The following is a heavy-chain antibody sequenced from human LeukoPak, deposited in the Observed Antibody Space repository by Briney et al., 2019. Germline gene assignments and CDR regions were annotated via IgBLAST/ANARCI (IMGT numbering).Heavy chain of an antibody. CDR3: ARGIAVAGTETYYYGMDV. V-gene: IGHV3-21*01. CDR2: ISSISSYI. D-gene: IGHD6-19*01. J-gene: IGHJ6*02. Sequence: GGSLRLSCAASGFTFSGNRLTWVGRAPGKGLEGVSSISSISSYIYYADSVKGRFTISGDNAKNSLYLQMNSLRAEDTAVYYCARGIAVAGTETYYYGMDVWGQGTTVTVSS. CDR1: GFTFSGNR.